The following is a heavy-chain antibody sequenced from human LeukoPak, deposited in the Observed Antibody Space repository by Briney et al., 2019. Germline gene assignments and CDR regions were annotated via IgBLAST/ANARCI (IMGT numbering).Heavy chain of an antibody. J-gene: IGHJ4*02. CDR3: AKYGIIVAGKGLPDW. Sequence: GGSLRLSCAASGFTFSSYAMSWVRQAPGKGLEWVSSISVNSVATYYTDSVKGRFTISRDNSKNTLYLQMNSLGAEDTALYYCAKYGIIVAGKGLPDWWGQGTLVTVSS. CDR2: ISVNSVAT. D-gene: IGHD6-19*01. V-gene: IGHV3-23*01. CDR1: GFTFSSYA.